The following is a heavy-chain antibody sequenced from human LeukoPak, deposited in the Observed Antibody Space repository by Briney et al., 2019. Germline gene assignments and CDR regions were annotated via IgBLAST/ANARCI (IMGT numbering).Heavy chain of an antibody. V-gene: IGHV3-7*04. Sequence: GGSLRLSCAASGFTFSNYWMTWVRQAPGKGLEWVANIKQDGSEKYYVESVKGRFTITRDNAKNSLYLQMNSLRAEDTALYYCARDALVRGVVLPDYWGQGTLVTVSS. D-gene: IGHD3-10*01. CDR3: ARDALVRGVVLPDY. CDR1: GFTFSNYW. J-gene: IGHJ4*02. CDR2: IKQDGSEK.